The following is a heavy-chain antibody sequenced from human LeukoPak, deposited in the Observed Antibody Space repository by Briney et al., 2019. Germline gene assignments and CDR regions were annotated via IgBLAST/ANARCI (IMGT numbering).Heavy chain of an antibody. CDR3: ATSKYSGSY. D-gene: IGHD1-26*01. CDR1: GFTFSGNA. J-gene: IGHJ4*02. CDR2: IGSDGRT. V-gene: IGHV3-23*01. Sequence: GGSLRLSCEASGFTFSGNAMAWVRQAPGKGPEWVSGIGSDGRTHYADSVKGRFTISRDNSKNTLNLQMNSLRAEDTAVYYCATSKYSGSYLGQGTLVTVSS.